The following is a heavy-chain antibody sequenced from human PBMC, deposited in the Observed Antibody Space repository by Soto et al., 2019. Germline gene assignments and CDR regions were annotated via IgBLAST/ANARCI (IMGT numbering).Heavy chain of an antibody. CDR3: ARDEFVVVVAVAFDI. CDR2: ISAYNGNT. J-gene: IGHJ3*02. CDR1: GYTFTSYG. V-gene: IGHV1-18*01. D-gene: IGHD2-15*01. Sequence: ASVKVSCKASGYTFTSYGISWVRQAPGQGLEWMGWISAYNGNTNYAQKLQGRVTMTTDTSTSTAYMELRSLRSDDTAVYYCARDEFVVVVAVAFDIWGQGTMVTVSS.